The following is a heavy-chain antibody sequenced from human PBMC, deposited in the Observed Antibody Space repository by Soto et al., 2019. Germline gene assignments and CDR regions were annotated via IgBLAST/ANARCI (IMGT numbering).Heavy chain of an antibody. Sequence: ASVKVSCKASGYTFTGYYMHWVRQAPGQGLEWMGWINPNSGGTNYAQKFQGRVTMTRDTSISTAYMELSRLRSDDTAVYYCARGGGSSTSWSVHFDYCVQGTLVTVSS. D-gene: IGHD2-2*01. J-gene: IGHJ4*02. CDR1: GYTFTGYY. CDR3: ARGGGSSTSWSVHFDY. CDR2: INPNSGGT. V-gene: IGHV1-2*02.